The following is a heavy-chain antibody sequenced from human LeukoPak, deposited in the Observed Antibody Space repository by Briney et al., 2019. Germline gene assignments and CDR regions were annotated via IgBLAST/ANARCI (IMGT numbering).Heavy chain of an antibody. J-gene: IGHJ4*02. CDR2: ISGSGGST. V-gene: IGHV3-23*01. D-gene: IGHD5-12*01. CDR1: GFTFSSYA. Sequence: PGGSLRLSCAASGFTFSSYAMSWVRQAPGKGLEWVSAISGSGGSTYYADSVKGRFTISRDNSKNTLYLQMNSLRAEDTAVYYCARGGGEGGYAWGYWGQGTLLTVSS. CDR3: ARGGGEGGYAWGY.